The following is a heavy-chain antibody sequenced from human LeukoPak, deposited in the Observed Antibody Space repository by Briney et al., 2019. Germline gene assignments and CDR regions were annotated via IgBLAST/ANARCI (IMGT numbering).Heavy chain of an antibody. Sequence: SETLSLTCTVSGGSISSYYWSWIRQPPGKGLEWIGYIYYSVSTNYNPSLKSRVTISVDTSKNQFSLKLSSVTAADTAVYYCARIAAAGTSEGYYYYGMDVWGQGTTVTVSS. D-gene: IGHD6-13*01. CDR1: GGSISSYY. V-gene: IGHV4-59*01. CDR2: IYYSVST. CDR3: ARIAAAGTSEGYYYYGMDV. J-gene: IGHJ6*02.